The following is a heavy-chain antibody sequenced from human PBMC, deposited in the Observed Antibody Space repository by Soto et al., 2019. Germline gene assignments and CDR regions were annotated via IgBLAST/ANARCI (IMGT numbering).Heavy chain of an antibody. CDR3: ARDSWSGGSCYGGNNWFDP. J-gene: IGHJ5*02. D-gene: IGHD2-15*01. CDR2: IIPILGIA. V-gene: IGHV1-69*08. Sequence: QVQLVQSGAEVKKPGSSVKVSSKASGGTFSSYTISWVRQAPGQGLEWMGRIIPILGIANYAQKFQGRVPITADKSTSTAYMELSSLHSEDTAVYYCARDSWSGGSCYGGNNWFDPWGQGTLVTVSA. CDR1: GGTFSSYT.